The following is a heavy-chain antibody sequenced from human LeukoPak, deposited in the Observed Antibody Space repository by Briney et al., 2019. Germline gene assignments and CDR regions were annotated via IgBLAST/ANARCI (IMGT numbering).Heavy chain of an antibody. J-gene: IGHJ6*03. CDR2: IYYSGST. Sequence: SETLSHTCTVSGGSISSYYWSWIRQPPGKGLEWIGYIYYSGSTNYNPSLKSRVTISVDTSKNQFSLKLSSVTAADTAVYYCARVAAAGKNYYYYYYMDVWGKGTTVTVSS. D-gene: IGHD6-13*01. CDR1: GGSISSYY. V-gene: IGHV4-59*01. CDR3: ARVAAAGKNYYYYYYMDV.